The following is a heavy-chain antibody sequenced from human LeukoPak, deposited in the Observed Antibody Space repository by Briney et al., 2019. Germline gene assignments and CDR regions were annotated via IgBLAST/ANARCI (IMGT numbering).Heavy chain of an antibody. CDR1: GFTFSSYW. CDR2: INTDGSST. V-gene: IGHV3-74*01. Sequence: GGSLRLSCAASGFTFSSYWVQWVRQAPGKGLVWVSRINTDGSSTTYADSVKGRFTISRDNAKNTLYLQMNSLRAEDTAVYYCATQASVGYWGQGTLVTVSS. CDR3: ATQASVGY. D-gene: IGHD1-26*01. J-gene: IGHJ4*02.